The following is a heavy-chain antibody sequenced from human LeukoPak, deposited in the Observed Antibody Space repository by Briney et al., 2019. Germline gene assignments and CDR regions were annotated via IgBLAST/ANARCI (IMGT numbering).Heavy chain of an antibody. Sequence: GASVKVSCKASGYTFTGYYMHWVRQAPGQGLEWMGRINPNSGGTNYAQKFQGRAAMTRDTSISTAYMELSRLRSDDTAVYYCARDLVGYYGSGSYPSDYWGQGTLVTVSS. J-gene: IGHJ4*02. CDR2: INPNSGGT. V-gene: IGHV1-2*06. D-gene: IGHD3-10*01. CDR1: GYTFTGYY. CDR3: ARDLVGYYGSGSYPSDY.